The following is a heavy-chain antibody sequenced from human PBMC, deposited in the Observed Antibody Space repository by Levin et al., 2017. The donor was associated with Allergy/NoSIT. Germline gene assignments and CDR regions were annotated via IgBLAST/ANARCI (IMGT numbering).Heavy chain of an antibody. J-gene: IGHJ4*02. V-gene: IGHV3-7*01. CDR1: GFTFSNYW. CDR2: INQVGSEK. Sequence: GGSLRLSCEASGFTFSNYWMTWARQGPGKGLEWVAIINQVGSEKYYVDSVKGRFTISRDNAKNSMYLQINSLRAEDTALYYCVRDWDYWGQGILVTVSS. CDR3: VRDWDY.